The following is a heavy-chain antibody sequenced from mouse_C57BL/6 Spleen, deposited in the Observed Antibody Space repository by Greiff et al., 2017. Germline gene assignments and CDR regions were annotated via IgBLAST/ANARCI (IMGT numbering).Heavy chain of an antibody. J-gene: IGHJ4*01. CDR2: INYDGSST. V-gene: IGHV5-16*01. CDR1: GFTFSDYY. Sequence: DVKLVESEGGLVQPGSSMKLSCTASGFTFSDYYMAWVRQVPEKGLEWVANINYDGSSTYYLDSLKSRFIISRDNAKNILYLQMCILKSEDTATYYGARASYYYGSNYAMDYWGQGTSVTVSS. D-gene: IGHD1-1*01. CDR3: ARASYYYGSNYAMDY.